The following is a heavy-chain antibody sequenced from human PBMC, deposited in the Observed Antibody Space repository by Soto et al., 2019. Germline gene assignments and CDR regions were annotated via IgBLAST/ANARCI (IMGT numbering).Heavy chain of an antibody. CDR2: TSYRGTA. Sequence: QVQLQESGPGLVEPSETLSLTCAVSGGSISETYWWSWVRQPPGKGLQWIGETSYRGTAPYNPSLRSRFTISMDTSRNQISLTLISVTAAASASYYCARHVGVPGTSGFDYWGQGTLVTVSS. CDR1: GGSISETYW. J-gene: IGHJ4*02. V-gene: IGHV4-4*02. D-gene: IGHD1-1*01. CDR3: ARHVGVPGTSGFDY.